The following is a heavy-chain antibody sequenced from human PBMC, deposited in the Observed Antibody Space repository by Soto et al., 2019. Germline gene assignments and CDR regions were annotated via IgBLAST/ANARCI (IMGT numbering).Heavy chain of an antibody. V-gene: IGHV3-66*01. Sequence: GGSLRLSCAASGFTVSSNYMSWVRQAPGKGLEWVSVIYSGGSTYYADSVKGRFTISRDNSKNTLYLQMNSLIAEDTAVYYCARAMNKLELGDFDIWGQGTMVTVSS. J-gene: IGHJ3*02. CDR2: IYSGGST. D-gene: IGHD1-7*01. CDR1: GFTVSSNY. CDR3: ARAMNKLELGDFDI.